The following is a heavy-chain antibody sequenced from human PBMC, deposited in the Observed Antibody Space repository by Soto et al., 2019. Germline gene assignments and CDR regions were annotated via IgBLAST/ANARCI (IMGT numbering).Heavy chain of an antibody. CDR3: ARAIIEGQLELHANYYYGMDV. D-gene: IGHD1-7*01. V-gene: IGHV1-69*13. J-gene: IGHJ6*02. CDR2: IIPIFGTA. Sequence: SVKVSCKASGGTFSSYAISWVRQAPGQGLEWMGGIIPIFGTANYAQKFQGRVTITADESTSTAYMELSSLRSEDTAVYYCARAIIEGQLELHANYYYGMDVWGQGTTVTVSS. CDR1: GGTFSSYA.